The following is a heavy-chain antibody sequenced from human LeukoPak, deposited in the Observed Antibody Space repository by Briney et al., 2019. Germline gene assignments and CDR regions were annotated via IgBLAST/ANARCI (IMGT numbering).Heavy chain of an antibody. CDR1: GGSFSGYH. Sequence: SETLSLTCAVYGGSFSGYHWSWIRQPPGKGLEWIGEINHSGSTNYNPSLKSRVTISVDTSKNQFSLKLSSVTAADTAVYYCARGRSGSFRGQGTLVTASS. CDR2: INHSGST. V-gene: IGHV4-34*01. D-gene: IGHD3-10*01. J-gene: IGHJ4*02. CDR3: ARGRSGSF.